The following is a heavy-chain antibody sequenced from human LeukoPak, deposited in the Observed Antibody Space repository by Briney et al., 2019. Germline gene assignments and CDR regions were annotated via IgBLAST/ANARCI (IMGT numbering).Heavy chain of an antibody. J-gene: IGHJ3*01. D-gene: IGHD3-9*01. CDR3: ARDQGDSKILPDFYNDSFDL. CDR2: ISSNNKFI. Sequence: GGSLRLSCVASGFTFRMYSMIWVRQAPGEGLEWVTSISSNNKFIFYADALRGRFSISRDNARNSVYLQMNSLGVEDTAVYYCARDQGDSKILPDFYNDSFDLSGPGTMVAVSS. CDR1: GFTFRMYS. V-gene: IGHV3-21*01.